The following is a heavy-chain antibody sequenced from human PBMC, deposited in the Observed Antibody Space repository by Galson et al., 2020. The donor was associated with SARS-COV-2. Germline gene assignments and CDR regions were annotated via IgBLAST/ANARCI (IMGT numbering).Heavy chain of an antibody. CDR1: GYSFTSYW. CDR2: IYPGDSDT. CDR3: ARRGRQGGGSNAFDI. V-gene: IGHV5-51*01. J-gene: IGHJ3*02. Sequence: GESLKISCKGSGYSFTSYWIGWVRQMPGKGLEWMGIIYPGDSDTRYSPSFQGQVTISADKSISTAYLQWSSLKASDTAMYYCARRGRQGGGSNAFDIWGQGTMVTVSS. D-gene: IGHD2-15*01.